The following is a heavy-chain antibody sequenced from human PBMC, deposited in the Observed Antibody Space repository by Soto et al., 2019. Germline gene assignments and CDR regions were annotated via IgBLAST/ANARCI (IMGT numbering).Heavy chain of an antibody. Sequence: SQTLSLTCXISGDSVSSNSAAWNWIRQSPSRGLEWLGRTYYRSKWYNDYAVSVKSRITINPDTSKNQFSLQLNSVTPEDTAVYYCARATGYSYGYEAYFDYWGQGTLVTVSS. J-gene: IGHJ4*02. V-gene: IGHV6-1*01. D-gene: IGHD5-18*01. CDR1: GDSVSSNSAA. CDR3: ARATGYSYGYEAYFDY. CDR2: TYYRSKWYN.